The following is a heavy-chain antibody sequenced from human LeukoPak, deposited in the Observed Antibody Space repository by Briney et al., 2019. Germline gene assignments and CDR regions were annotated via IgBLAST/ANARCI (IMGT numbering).Heavy chain of an antibody. CDR1: GYTFTSYG. CDR3: TAGAYGWPFFDN. CDR2: ISAYNGNT. V-gene: IGHV1-18*01. J-gene: IGHJ4*02. D-gene: IGHD3-10*01. Sequence: VKVSCKASGYTFTSYGISWVRQAPGQGLEWMGWISAYNGNTNYAQKLQGRVTMTEDTSTHTAYMDLNSLGSDDTAVYYCTAGAYGWPFFDNWGQGTLVIVSS.